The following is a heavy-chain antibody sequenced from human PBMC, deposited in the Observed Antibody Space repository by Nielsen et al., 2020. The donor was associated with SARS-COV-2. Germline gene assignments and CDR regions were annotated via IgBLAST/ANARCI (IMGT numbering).Heavy chain of an antibody. CDR1: GFSLSNYW. CDR2: IRRDGGAR. D-gene: IGHD1-26*01. Sequence: GESLKISCVGSGFSLSNYWMSWVRQAPGKGLEWVANIRRDGGARFHVDSVKGRFTISRDNAKNSLYLQMYSLRAEDTAVYYCVRDTGAWDFDYWGQGTLITVSS. CDR3: VRDTGAWDFDY. J-gene: IGHJ4*02. V-gene: IGHV3-7*01.